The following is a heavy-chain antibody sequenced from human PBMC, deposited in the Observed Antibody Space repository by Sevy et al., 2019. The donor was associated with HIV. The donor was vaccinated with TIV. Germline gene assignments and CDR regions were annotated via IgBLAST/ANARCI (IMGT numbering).Heavy chain of an antibody. CDR2: IRPDGSDK. CDR3: ARGVGLDC. V-gene: IGHV3-7*01. D-gene: IGHD1-26*01. CDR1: GFTFSPYW. Sequence: GSLRLSCAASGFTFSPYWMTWVRQAPGKGLEWVANIRPDGSDKYYVDSVKGRFTISRDNAENSLYLQMNSLRADDTAMYYCARGVGLDCWGQGALVTVSS. J-gene: IGHJ4*02.